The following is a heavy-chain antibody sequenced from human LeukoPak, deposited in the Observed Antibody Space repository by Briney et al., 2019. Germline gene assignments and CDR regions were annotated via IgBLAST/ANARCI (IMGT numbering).Heavy chain of an antibody. CDR2: IYYSGST. V-gene: IGHV4-59*01. D-gene: IGHD3-10*01. J-gene: IGHJ4*02. CDR1: GDSISGYY. Sequence: PSETLSLTCTVSGDSISGYYWSWIRQPPGKGLEWIGYIYYSGSTNYNPSLKSRVTISVDMSKNQISLKLNSVTAADTAVYYCASTFPHGSGSYLFDYWGQGTLVTVSS. CDR3: ASTFPHGSGSYLFDY.